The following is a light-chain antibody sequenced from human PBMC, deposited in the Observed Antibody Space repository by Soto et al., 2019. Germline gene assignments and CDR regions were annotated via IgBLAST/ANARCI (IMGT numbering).Light chain of an antibody. CDR1: SSNIGAGFD. V-gene: IGLV1-40*01. CDR2: GNT. Sequence: QSVLTQPPSVSGAPGQRVTLSCTGSSSNIGAGFDVHWYQQLPGAAPKLLIYGNTNRPSGVPDRFSGSKSGTSASLAITGLQAEDEADYYCQSYDSSLSALFGTGTKLTVL. CDR3: QSYDSSLSAL. J-gene: IGLJ1*01.